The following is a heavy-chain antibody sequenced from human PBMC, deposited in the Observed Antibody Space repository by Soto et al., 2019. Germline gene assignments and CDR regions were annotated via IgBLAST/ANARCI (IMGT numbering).Heavy chain of an antibody. CDR3: TSSIRGFSYADS. D-gene: IGHD2-2*01. CDR1: GFTFSTYW. J-gene: IGHJ4*02. V-gene: IGHV3-74*01. CDR2: INGDGSDT. Sequence: EVQLVESGGVLVQPGGSLRLSCAASGFTFSTYWMHWVRQAPGKGLVWLSRINGDGSDTVYADSVKGRFTISRDNAKNTLYLQMKSLRAEETAVYYCTSSIRGFSYADSWGQGTLVTVSS.